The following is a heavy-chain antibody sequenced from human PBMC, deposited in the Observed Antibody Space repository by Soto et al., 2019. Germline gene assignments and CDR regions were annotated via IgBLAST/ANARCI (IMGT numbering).Heavy chain of an antibody. CDR3: ARSYGGPGYYYGMDV. CDR1: GGSISSYY. J-gene: IGHJ6*02. Sequence: PSETLSLTCIVSGGSISSYYRSWIRQPPGKGLEWIGYIYYSGSTNYNPSLKSRVTISVDTSKNQFSLNLSSVTAADTAVYYCARSYGGPGYYYGMDVWGQGTTVTVSS. V-gene: IGHV4-59*01. CDR2: IYYSGST. D-gene: IGHD4-17*01.